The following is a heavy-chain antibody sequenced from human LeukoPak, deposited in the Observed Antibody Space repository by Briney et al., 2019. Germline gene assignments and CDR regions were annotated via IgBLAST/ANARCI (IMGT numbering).Heavy chain of an antibody. V-gene: IGHV4-39*07. CDR2: IYYSGST. J-gene: IGHJ5*02. CDR3: ARHYYGSGSYSINWFDP. CDR1: GGSISSSSYY. Sequence: PSETLSLTCTVSGGSISSSSYYWGWIRQPPGKGLEWIGSIYYSGSTYYNPSLKSRVTISVDTSKNQFSLKLSSVTAADTAVYYCARHYYGSGSYSINWFDPWGQGTLVTVSS. D-gene: IGHD3-10*01.